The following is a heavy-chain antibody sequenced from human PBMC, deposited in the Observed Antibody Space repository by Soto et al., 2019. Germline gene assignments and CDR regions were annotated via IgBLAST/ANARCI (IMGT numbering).Heavy chain of an antibody. V-gene: IGHV3-72*01. J-gene: IGHJ6*02. CDR2: TRNKANSYTT. D-gene: IGHD5-18*01. CDR1: GFTFSDHY. Sequence: GGSLRLSCAASGFTFSDHYMDWVRQAPGKGLEWVGRTRNKANSYTTEYAASVKGRFTISRDDSKNSLYLQMNSLKTEDTAVYYCASGYSSTYYYGMDVWGQGTTVTVSS. CDR3: ASGYSSTYYYGMDV.